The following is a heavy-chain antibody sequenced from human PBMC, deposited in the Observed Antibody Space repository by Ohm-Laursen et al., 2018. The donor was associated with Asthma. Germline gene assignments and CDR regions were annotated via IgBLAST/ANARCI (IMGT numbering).Heavy chain of an antibody. V-gene: IGHV1-69*13. D-gene: IGHD1-26*01. CDR2: IIPIFGTA. Sequence: SVKVSCKASGGTFSSYAISWVRQAPGQGLEWMGGIIPIFGTANYAQKFQGRVTITADESTSTAYMELSSLRSEDTAVYYCARRGIVGASAAFDIWGQGTMVTVSS. CDR3: ARRGIVGASAAFDI. CDR1: GGTFSSYA. J-gene: IGHJ3*02.